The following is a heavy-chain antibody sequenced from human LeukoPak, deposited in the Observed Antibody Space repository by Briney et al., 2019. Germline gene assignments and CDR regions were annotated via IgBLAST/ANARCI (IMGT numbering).Heavy chain of an antibody. CDR2: INIDGSSI. CDR1: RFTFSNYW. D-gene: IGHD6-13*01. Sequence: GGSLRLSCAAYRFTFSNYWMHWVRQAPGKGLVWVSRINIDGSSISYADSVKGRFTISRDNAKNTLYLQMNSLRAEDTAVYYCARVPATGTAFDDWGQGTLVTVSS. J-gene: IGHJ4*02. CDR3: ARVPATGTAFDD. V-gene: IGHV3-74*01.